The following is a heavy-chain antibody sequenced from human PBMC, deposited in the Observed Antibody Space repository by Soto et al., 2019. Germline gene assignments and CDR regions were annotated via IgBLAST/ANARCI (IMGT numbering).Heavy chain of an antibody. Sequence: SETLSLTCTVSGGSISSGGYYWSWIRQHPGKGLEWIGYIYYSGSTYYNPSLKSRVTISVGTSKNQFSLKLSSVTAADTAVYFCARSSGWNRLDYWGLGTLVTVSS. CDR1: GGSISSGGYY. V-gene: IGHV4-31*03. J-gene: IGHJ4*02. D-gene: IGHD6-19*01. CDR3: ARSSGWNRLDY. CDR2: IYYSGST.